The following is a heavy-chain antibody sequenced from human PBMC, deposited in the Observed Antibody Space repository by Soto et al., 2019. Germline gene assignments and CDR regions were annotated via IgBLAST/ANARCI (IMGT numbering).Heavy chain of an antibody. CDR2: ISYDGSNK. CDR1: GITCSSYG. CDR3: ARGGRLENVWKHDALDI. D-gene: IGHD3-16*01. Sequence: WGSLILYGAASGITCSSYGMDWVRQAPGEGLEWVAVISYDGSNKYYADSVKGRFTISRDNSKNTLYLQMNSLRAEDTDVYYCARGGRLENVWKHDALDIWGQGTMVTVSS. J-gene: IGHJ3*02. V-gene: IGHV3-30-3*01.